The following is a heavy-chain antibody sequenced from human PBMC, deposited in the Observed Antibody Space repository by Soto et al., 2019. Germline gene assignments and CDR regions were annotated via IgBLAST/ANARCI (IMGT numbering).Heavy chain of an antibody. CDR2: IYYSGST. CDR3: ARGSGPYYYGMDV. J-gene: IGHJ6*02. CDR1: GGSISSYY. V-gene: IGHV4-59*01. Sequence: SETLSLTCTVSGGSISSYYWSWIRQPPGKGLEWIGYIYYSGSTNYNPSLKSRVTISVDTSKNQFSLKLSSVTAADTAVYYCARGSGPYYYGMDVWGQGTTVTVYS. D-gene: IGHD6-19*01.